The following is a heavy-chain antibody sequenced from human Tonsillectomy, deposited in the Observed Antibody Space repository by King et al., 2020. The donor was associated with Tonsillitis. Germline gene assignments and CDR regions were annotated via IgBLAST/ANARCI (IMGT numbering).Heavy chain of an antibody. CDR3: AREDSAMVRGWFDP. Sequence: VQLVQSGAEVKKPGSSVNVSCKASGGTFSSDGITWVRQAPGQGLEWMGGIIPMFGIAKYAQKFQGRVTLTADESTSTAYMEVSSLRSEDTAIYYCAREDSAMVRGWFDPWGQGTLVTVSS. J-gene: IGHJ5*02. V-gene: IGHV1-69*12. CDR2: IIPMFGIA. D-gene: IGHD5-18*01. CDR1: GGTFSSDG.